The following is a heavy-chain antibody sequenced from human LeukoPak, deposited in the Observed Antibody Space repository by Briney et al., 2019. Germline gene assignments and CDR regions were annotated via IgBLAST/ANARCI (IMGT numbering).Heavy chain of an antibody. CDR2: IIPIFGTA. CDR1: RGTFSSYA. CDR3: ARGPWDQQWLIPV. D-gene: IGHD6-19*01. J-gene: IGHJ4*02. Sequence: ASVKVSCKASRGTFSSYAISWVRQAPGQGLEWMGGIIPIFGTANYAQKFQGRVTITADESTSTAYMELSSLRSEDTAVYYCARGPWDQQWLIPVWGQGTLVTVSS. V-gene: IGHV1-69*13.